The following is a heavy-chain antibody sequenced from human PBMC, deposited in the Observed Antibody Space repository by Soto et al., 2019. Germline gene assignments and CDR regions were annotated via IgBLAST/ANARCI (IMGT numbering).Heavy chain of an antibody. V-gene: IGHV4-34*01. CDR2: INHSGST. CDR3: ARGDSSGWYYFDY. Sequence: SETLSLTCAVYGGSFSGYYWSWIRQPPGKGLEWIGEINHSGSTNYNPSLKSRVTISVDTSKNQFSLKLSSVTAADTAVYYCARGDSSGWYYFDYWGQGTLVTVSS. CDR1: GGSFSGYY. J-gene: IGHJ4*02. D-gene: IGHD6-19*01.